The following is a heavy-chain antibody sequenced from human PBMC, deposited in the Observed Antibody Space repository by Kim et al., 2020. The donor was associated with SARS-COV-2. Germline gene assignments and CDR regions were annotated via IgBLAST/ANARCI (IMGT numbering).Heavy chain of an antibody. J-gene: IGHJ4*02. V-gene: IGHV3-43*01. Sequence: GSTVDADSVKDRFTISRDNSEKSLYMPMNSLTIEDSAFYYCAKEKSRIWDYWGQGTLVTASS. D-gene: IGHD3-3*02. CDR3: AKEKSRIWDY. CDR2: GST.